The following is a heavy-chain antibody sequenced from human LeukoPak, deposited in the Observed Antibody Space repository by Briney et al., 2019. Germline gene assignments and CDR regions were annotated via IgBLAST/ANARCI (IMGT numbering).Heavy chain of an antibody. J-gene: IGHJ4*02. V-gene: IGHV5-51*01. CDR2: IYPGDSDT. CDR3: ARHPGYSSSWTIYYFDY. D-gene: IGHD6-13*01. Sequence: GESLKISCKGSGYSFTNYWIGWVRQMPGKGLKWMGIIYPGDSDTRYSPSFQGQVTISADKSISTAYLQWSSLKASDTAMYYCARHPGYSSSWTIYYFDYWGQGTLVTVSS. CDR1: GYSFTNYW.